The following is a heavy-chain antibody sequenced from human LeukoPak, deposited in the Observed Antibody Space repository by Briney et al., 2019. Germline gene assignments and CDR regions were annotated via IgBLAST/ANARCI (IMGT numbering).Heavy chain of an antibody. V-gene: IGHV4-59*01. D-gene: IGHD3-3*01. CDR1: GGSISSYY. Sequence: SETLSLTCTVSGGSISSYYWSWIRQPPGRGLEWIGYIYYSGSTNYNPSLKSRVTISVDTSKNQFSLKLSSVTAADTAVYYCAREGFWSGSFDYWGQGTLVTVSS. CDR2: IYYSGST. J-gene: IGHJ4*02. CDR3: AREGFWSGSFDY.